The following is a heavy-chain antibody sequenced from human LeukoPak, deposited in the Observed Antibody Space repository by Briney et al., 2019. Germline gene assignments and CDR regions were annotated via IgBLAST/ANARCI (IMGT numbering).Heavy chain of an antibody. CDR3: AKEGQQLVQSYFDY. J-gene: IGHJ4*02. V-gene: IGHV3-23*01. D-gene: IGHD6-13*01. CDR2: ISGNGGST. Sequence: PGGSLRLSSAASGFTFSSYAMSWVRQAPGKGLEWVSAISGNGGSTYYADSVKGRFTISRDNSKNTLYLQMNSLRAEDTAVYYCAKEGQQLVQSYFDYWGQGTLVTVSS. CDR1: GFTFSSYA.